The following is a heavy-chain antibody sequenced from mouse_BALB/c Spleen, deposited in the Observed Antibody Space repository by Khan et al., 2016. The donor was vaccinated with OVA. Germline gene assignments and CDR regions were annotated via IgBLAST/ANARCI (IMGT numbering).Heavy chain of an antibody. V-gene: IGHV9-3-1*01. CDR3: ASPPYDPRDLDF. CDR1: GYNITNSG. J-gene: IGHJ4*01. CDR2: INTYTGEP. D-gene: IGHD1-1*01. Sequence: QIQLVQSGPELKKPGETVKVSCKASGYNITNSGMNWVKQPPGKGLEWMGRINTYTGEPTYAHDFKGRAAISLETSANTAYLQINNLKNEDTASYFCASPPYDPRDLDFWGPGTSVTVSS.